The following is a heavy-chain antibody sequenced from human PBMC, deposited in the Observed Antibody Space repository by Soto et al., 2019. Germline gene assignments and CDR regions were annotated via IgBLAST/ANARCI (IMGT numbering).Heavy chain of an antibody. CDR3: ARDLAAAGNYYYYGMDV. J-gene: IGHJ6*04. V-gene: IGHV3-48*02. D-gene: IGHD6-13*01. CDR1: GFTFSSYS. Sequence: GGSLRLSCAASGFTFSSYSMNWVRQAPGKGLEWVSYISSSSSTIYYADSVKGRFTISRDNAKNSLYLQMNSLRDEDTAVYYCARDLAAAGNYYYYGMDVWGKGTKVTVS. CDR2: ISSSSSTI.